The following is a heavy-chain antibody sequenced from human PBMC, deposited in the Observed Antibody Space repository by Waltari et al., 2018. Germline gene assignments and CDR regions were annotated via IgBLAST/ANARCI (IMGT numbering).Heavy chain of an antibody. J-gene: IGHJ4*02. D-gene: IGHD1-26*01. CDR2: ISDDGSNK. V-gene: IGHV3-30*01. Sequence: QVQLVESGGGVVQPGRSLRLSCAASGFTFSSYAMHWVRQAPGKGLEWVAVISDDGSNKYYADSVKGRFTISRDNSKNTLYLQMNSLRAEDTAVYYCARGSATEGFDYWGQGTLVTVSS. CDR3: ARGSATEGFDY. CDR1: GFTFSSYA.